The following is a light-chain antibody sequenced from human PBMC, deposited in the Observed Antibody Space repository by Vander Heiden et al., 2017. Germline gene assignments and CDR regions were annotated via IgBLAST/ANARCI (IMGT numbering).Light chain of an antibody. V-gene: IGLV3-21*02. Sequence: SYVLTQPPSVSVAPGQAARITCGGNNIGSKSVHWYQQKPGQEPVRVGFFDSDRPSGIPERFSCSSAGNTDKPKITRVEAGEEAYDDWQAWDSSSNLGGFGAGTKLTVL. CDR3: QAWDSSSNLGG. CDR1: NIGSKS. J-gene: IGLJ2*01. CDR2: FDS.